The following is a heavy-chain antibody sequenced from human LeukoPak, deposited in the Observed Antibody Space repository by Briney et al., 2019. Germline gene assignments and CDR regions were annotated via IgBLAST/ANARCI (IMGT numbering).Heavy chain of an antibody. Sequence: ASVKVSCKASAYTFTNYYIHWLRQAPGQGLEWMGIINPSGGSTSYAQKFQGRVTMTRDMSTSTVYMELSSLRSEDTAVYYCARDHYYDSSGLDYWGQGTLVTVSS. V-gene: IGHV1-46*01. CDR2: INPSGGST. J-gene: IGHJ4*02. CDR3: ARDHYYDSSGLDY. D-gene: IGHD3-22*01. CDR1: AYTFTNYY.